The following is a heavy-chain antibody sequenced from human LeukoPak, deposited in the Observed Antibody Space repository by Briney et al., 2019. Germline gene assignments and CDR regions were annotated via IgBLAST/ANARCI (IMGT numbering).Heavy chain of an antibody. D-gene: IGHD5-24*01. CDR2: ISWNGGTT. V-gene: IGHV3-43D*03. CDR3: AKDLDGTAWPTAGY. CDR1: GFTFPDYA. Sequence: WGSLSLSCAASGFTFPDYAMPWVRQAPGKGLEWVSLISWNGGTTYYADSVKGRFTISRDNSKNSLYLQMNSLRAEDTAFYYCAKDLDGTAWPTAGYWGQGTLVTVSS. J-gene: IGHJ4*02.